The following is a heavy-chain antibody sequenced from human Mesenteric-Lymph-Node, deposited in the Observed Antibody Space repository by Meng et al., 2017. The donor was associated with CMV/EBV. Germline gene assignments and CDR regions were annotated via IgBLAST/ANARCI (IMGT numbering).Heavy chain of an antibody. Sequence: GGSLRLSCAASGFTVSSNYMSWIRQTPGKGLEWLSYISSSGSAFYYADSVKGRITISRDNAKNSLYLQIHSLRAEDTAVYYCARTLNNFWSGYCDYWGQGTLVTVSS. CDR3: ARTLNNFWSGYCDY. CDR1: GFTVSSNY. V-gene: IGHV3-11*04. J-gene: IGHJ4*02. CDR2: ISSSGSAF. D-gene: IGHD3-3*01.